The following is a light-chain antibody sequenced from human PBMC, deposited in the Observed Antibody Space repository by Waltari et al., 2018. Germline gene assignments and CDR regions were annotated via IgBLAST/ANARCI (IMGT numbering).Light chain of an antibody. CDR1: SGSLPTTSH. CDR2: KAN. V-gene: IGLV8-61*01. CDR3: ALYMGSGIWV. Sequence: QTVVTQEPSLSVSPGGTVTLTRALSSGSLPTTSHATWYQQTPGQAPRTLVYKANARSSGVPDRFSGSSLGNTAALTITGAQADDESDYYCALYMGSGIWVFGGGTRLTVL. J-gene: IGLJ3*02.